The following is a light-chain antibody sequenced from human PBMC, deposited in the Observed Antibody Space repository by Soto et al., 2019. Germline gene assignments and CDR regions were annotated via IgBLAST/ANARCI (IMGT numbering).Light chain of an antibody. Sequence: QSVLTQPASVSGSPGQSITISCTGTSSDVGAYNYVSWYQQLPGKAPKLMIYDVSNRPSGVSNRFSGSKSGNTASLTISGLLAEDETDYYCFSYTTSSTYVFGTGTKLTVL. V-gene: IGLV2-14*03. J-gene: IGLJ1*01. CDR3: FSYTTSSTYV. CDR2: DVS. CDR1: SSDVGAYNY.